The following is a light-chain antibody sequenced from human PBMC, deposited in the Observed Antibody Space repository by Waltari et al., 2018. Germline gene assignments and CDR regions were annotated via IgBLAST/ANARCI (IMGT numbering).Light chain of an antibody. CDR2: AAS. J-gene: IGKJ1*01. CDR3: QQSYSTPSWT. CDR1: QSISSY. V-gene: IGKV1-39*01. Sequence: DIQMTQSPSSLSASVGASVTIPCRASQSISSYLNWYQQKPGKAPKLLIYAASSLQSGVPSRFSGSGSGTDFTLTISSLQPEDFATYYCQQSYSTPSWTFGQGTKVEIK.